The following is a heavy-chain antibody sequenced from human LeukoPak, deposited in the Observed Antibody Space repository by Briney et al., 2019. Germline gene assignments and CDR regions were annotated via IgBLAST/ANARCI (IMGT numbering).Heavy chain of an antibody. CDR1: GGTFSSYA. V-gene: IGHV1-69*13. J-gene: IGHJ3*02. D-gene: IGHD3-22*01. Sequence: ASVKASCKASGGTFSSYAISWVRQAPGQGLEWMGGIIPIFGTANYAQKFQGRVTITADESTSTAYMELSSLRSEDTAVYYCARATRTYYYDSNPRHDAFDIWGQGTMVTVSS. CDR3: ARATRTYYYDSNPRHDAFDI. CDR2: IIPIFGTA.